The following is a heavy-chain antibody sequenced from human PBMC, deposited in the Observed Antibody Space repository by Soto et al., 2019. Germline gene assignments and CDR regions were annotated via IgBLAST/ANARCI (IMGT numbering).Heavy chain of an antibody. CDR3: ARWSWRGQEYSSGWY. CDR1: GGSISSSSYY. CDR2: IYYSGST. D-gene: IGHD6-19*01. J-gene: IGHJ4*02. Sequence: SETLSLTCTVSGGSISSSSYYWGWIRQPPGKGLEWIGSIYYSGSTYYNPSLKSRVTISVDTSKNQFSLKLSSVTAADTAVYYCARWSWRGQEYSSGWYWGQGTLVTVSS. V-gene: IGHV4-39*01.